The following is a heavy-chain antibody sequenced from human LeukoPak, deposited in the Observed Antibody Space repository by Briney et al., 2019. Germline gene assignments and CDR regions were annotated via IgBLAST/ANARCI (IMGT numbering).Heavy chain of an antibody. CDR3: ARHLYCTTTTCSYFDS. CDR1: GYRFPSYW. Sequence: GESLKISCKGSGYRFPSYWIGWVRQLPGKGLEWMGIIYPGDSDTRYSPSFQGQVTNSADKSSNTAYLQRSSLKASDTAMYYCARHLYCTTTTCSYFDSWGQGTLVTVSS. CDR2: IYPGDSDT. J-gene: IGHJ4*02. D-gene: IGHD2/OR15-2a*01. V-gene: IGHV5-51*01.